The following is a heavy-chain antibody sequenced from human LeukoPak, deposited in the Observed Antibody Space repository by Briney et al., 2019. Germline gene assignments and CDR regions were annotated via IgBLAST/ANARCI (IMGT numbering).Heavy chain of an antibody. V-gene: IGHV1-69*06. CDR3: ARGPIVVVTAILVSNWFDP. J-gene: IGHJ5*02. CDR2: IIPIFGTA. CDR1: GGTFSSYA. D-gene: IGHD2-21*02. Sequence: ASVKVSCKASGGTFSSYAISWVRQAPGQGLEWMGGIIPIFGTANYAQKFQGRVTITADKSTSTAYMELSSLRSEDTAVYYCARGPIVVVTAILVSNWFDPWGQGTLVTVSS.